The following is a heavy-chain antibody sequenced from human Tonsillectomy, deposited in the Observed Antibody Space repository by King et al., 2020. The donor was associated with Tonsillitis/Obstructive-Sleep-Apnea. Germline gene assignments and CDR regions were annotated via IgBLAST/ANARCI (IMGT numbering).Heavy chain of an antibody. CDR3: ARGSPVGVVNDY. V-gene: IGHV3-74*01. CDR2: INSDGSST. Sequence: VQLVESGGGLVQPGGSLRLSCAASGFTFSSYWMHWVRHAPGKGLVWVSRINSDGSSTSYADSVKGRFTISRDNAKNTLYLQMNSLRAEDTAVYYCARGSPVGVVNDYWGQGTLVTVSS. J-gene: IGHJ4*02. CDR1: GFTFSSYW. D-gene: IGHD3-16*01.